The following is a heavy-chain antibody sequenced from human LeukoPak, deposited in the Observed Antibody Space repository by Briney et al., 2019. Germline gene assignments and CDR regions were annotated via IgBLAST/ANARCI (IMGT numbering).Heavy chain of an antibody. D-gene: IGHD3-16*01. J-gene: IGHJ4*02. CDR3: ARIAIGGGEWHFDS. CDR1: GDSFTDYY. CDR2: INPKSGGT. V-gene: IGHV1-2*02. Sequence: ASVKVSCKASGDSFTDYYMHWVRRAPGQGLEWMGWINPKSGGTNYAQTFQGRVTMTRDTSIRTAYMELSRLRGDDTAVYYCARIAIGGGEWHFDSWGQGTLVTVSS.